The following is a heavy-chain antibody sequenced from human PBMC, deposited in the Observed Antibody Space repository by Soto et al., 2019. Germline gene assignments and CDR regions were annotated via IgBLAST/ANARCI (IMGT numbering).Heavy chain of an antibody. J-gene: IGHJ4*02. CDR2: ISWNSGSI. Sequence: EVQLVESGGGLVQPGRSLRLSCAASGFTFDDYAMHWVRQAPGKGLEWVSGISWNSGSIGYADSVKGRFTISRDNAKNSLYLQMNSLRAEDTVLYYCAKDDNYYDSRGFFDYWGQGTLVTVSS. CDR3: AKDDNYYDSRGFFDY. D-gene: IGHD3-22*01. CDR1: GFTFDDYA. V-gene: IGHV3-9*01.